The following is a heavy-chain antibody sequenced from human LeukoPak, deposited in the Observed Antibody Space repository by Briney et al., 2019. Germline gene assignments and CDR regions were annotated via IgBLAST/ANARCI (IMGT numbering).Heavy chain of an antibody. CDR2: IWYDGSNK. D-gene: IGHD1-1*01. J-gene: IGHJ4*02. CDR1: GFTFSSYG. CDR3: ARSAAGTYY. V-gene: IGHV3-33*01. Sequence: DPGGSLRLSCAASGFTFSSYGMHWVRQAPGKGLEWLAVIWYDGSNKYYAGSVKGRFTISRDNAKNSLYLQMDSLRAEDTAVYYCARSAAGTYYWGQGTLVTVSS.